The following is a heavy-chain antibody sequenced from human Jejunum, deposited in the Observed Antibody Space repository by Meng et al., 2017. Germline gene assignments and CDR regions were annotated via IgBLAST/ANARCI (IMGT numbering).Heavy chain of an antibody. Sequence: VQLGQAGAEGKTPGATVKVSCKASGYTFSSLHINWVRQATGQGPEWMGWMSPENGNTAYAQKFQGRVTMTRDTSVSTAYMELSGLTSDDSGVYYCARGVNAGVDYWGQGTLVTVSS. CDR3: ARGVNAGVDY. CDR2: MSPENGNT. V-gene: IGHV1-8*01. J-gene: IGHJ4*02. D-gene: IGHD7-27*01. CDR1: GYTFSSLH.